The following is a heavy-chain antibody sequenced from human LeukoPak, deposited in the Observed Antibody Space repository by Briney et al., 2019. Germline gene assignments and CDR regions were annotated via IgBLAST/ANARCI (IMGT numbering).Heavy chain of an antibody. J-gene: IGHJ4*02. Sequence: ASVKVSCKASGYTFTGYYMHWVRQAPGQGLERMGWINPNSGGTNYAQKLQGRVTMTTDTSTSTAYMELRSLRSDDTAVYYCALYYYDSSGYSSAAYFDYWGQGTLVTVSS. V-gene: IGHV1-2*02. D-gene: IGHD3-22*01. CDR1: GYTFTGYY. CDR3: ALYYYDSSGYSSAAYFDY. CDR2: INPNSGGT.